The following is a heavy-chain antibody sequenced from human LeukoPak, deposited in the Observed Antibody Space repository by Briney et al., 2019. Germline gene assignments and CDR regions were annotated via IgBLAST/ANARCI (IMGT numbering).Heavy chain of an antibody. D-gene: IGHD3-22*01. Sequence: GGSLRLSCAASGFTFDDYAMHWVRQAPGKGLEWVSGISWNSGSIGYADSVKGRFTISRDNAKNSLYLQMNSLRAEDTALYYCAKGDYYDSSGYHTFDYWGQGTLVTVSS. CDR1: GFTFDDYA. J-gene: IGHJ4*02. CDR3: AKGDYYDSSGYHTFDY. V-gene: IGHV3-9*01. CDR2: ISWNSGSI.